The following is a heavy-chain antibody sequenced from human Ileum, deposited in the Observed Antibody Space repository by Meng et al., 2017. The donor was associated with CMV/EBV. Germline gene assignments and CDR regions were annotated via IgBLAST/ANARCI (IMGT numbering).Heavy chain of an antibody. CDR2: IIPIFGTA. J-gene: IGHJ4*02. Sequence: SVKVSCKASGGTFSSYAISWVRQAPGQGLEWMGGIIPIFGTANYAQKFQGRVTITTDESTSTAYMELSSLRSEETAVYYCARGDSLVGATPYYFDYWGQGTLVTVSS. D-gene: IGHD1-26*01. CDR3: ARGDSLVGATPYYFDY. V-gene: IGHV1-69*05. CDR1: GGTFSSYA.